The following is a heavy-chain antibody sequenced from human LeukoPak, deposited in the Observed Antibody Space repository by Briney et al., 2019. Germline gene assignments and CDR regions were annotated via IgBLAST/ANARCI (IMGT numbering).Heavy chain of an antibody. CDR2: ISSSSSYI. Sequence: GGSLRLSCAASGFTFSSYSMNWVRQAPGKGLEWVSSISSSSSYIYYADSVKGRFTISRDNAENSLYLQMNSLRAEDTAVYYCASSDIVVVPAAGPQDAFDIWGQGTMVTVSS. J-gene: IGHJ3*02. CDR3: ASSDIVVVPAAGPQDAFDI. D-gene: IGHD2-2*01. V-gene: IGHV3-21*01. CDR1: GFTFSSYS.